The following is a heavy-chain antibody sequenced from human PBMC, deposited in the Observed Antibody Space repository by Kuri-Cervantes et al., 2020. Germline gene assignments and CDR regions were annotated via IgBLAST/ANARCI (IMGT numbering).Heavy chain of an antibody. D-gene: IGHD2-2*01. V-gene: IGHV3-48*02. CDR3: ATLSDMYQLLLDY. J-gene: IGHJ4*02. CDR2: ISSSSSTI. CDR1: GFTFSSYE. Sequence: GGSLRLSCAASGFTFSSYEMNWVRQAPGKGLEWVSYISSSSSTIYYADSVKGRFTISRDNAKNSLSLQMNSLRDEDTAVYYCATLSDMYQLLLDYWGQGTLVTVSS.